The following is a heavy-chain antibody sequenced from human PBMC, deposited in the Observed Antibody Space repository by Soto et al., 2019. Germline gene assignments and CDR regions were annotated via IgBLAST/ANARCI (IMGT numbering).Heavy chain of an antibody. CDR3: ARARATYYYYYMDV. V-gene: IGHV3-30*03. CDR2: ISYDGSNK. CDR1: GFTFSSYG. Sequence: QVQLVESGGGVVQPGRSLRLSCAASGFTFSSYGMHWVRQAPGKGLEWVAVISYDGSNKYYADSVKGRFTISRDNSKNTLYLQMNSLRAEDTAVYYCARARATYYYYYMDVWGKGTTVTVSS. D-gene: IGHD5-12*01. J-gene: IGHJ6*03.